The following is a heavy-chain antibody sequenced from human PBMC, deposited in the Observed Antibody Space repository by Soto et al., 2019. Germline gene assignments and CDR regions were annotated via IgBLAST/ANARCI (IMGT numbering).Heavy chain of an antibody. Sequence: QITMRESGPTLVKPTQTLTLTCSFSGFSLSASGVGVGWIRQPPGKALEWLALVFWDDDKFYSPPLQSRLTTTKDTSKHQVVLTVTNIDPVDTATSYCAHGSPDGAFDVWGQGTMVTVSS. V-gene: IGHV2-5*02. J-gene: IGHJ3*01. CDR3: AHGSPDGAFDV. CDR1: GFSLSASGVG. CDR2: VFWDDDK.